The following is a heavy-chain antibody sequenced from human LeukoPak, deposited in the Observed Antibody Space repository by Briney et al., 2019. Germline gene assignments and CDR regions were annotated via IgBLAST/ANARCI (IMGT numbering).Heavy chain of an antibody. J-gene: IGHJ4*02. Sequence: ASVKVSCKASGYSFTSYGISWVRQAPGQGLEWMGWMSAYNSNTNYAQNLQGRVTMTTDTSTSTVYLDLRSLRSDDTAVYYCARAAGGGYFDFWGQGTLVTVSS. CDR1: GYSFTSYG. CDR2: MSAYNSNT. CDR3: ARAAGGGYFDF. V-gene: IGHV1-18*01. D-gene: IGHD6-13*01.